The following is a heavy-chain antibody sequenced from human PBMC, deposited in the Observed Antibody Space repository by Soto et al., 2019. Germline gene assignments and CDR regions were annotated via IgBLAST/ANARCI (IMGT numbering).Heavy chain of an antibody. CDR3: SSRDPATRADV. J-gene: IGHJ4*02. Sequence: SGTLTLTCSVSGFSFTSNNWCTVGRQPPSPGLEWIGEIYRTGSTNYNPSLKSRVTISLDKSENQFSLKVTSLTAADTAVYYCSSRDPATRADVWCQG. V-gene: IGHV4-4*02. CDR1: GFSFTSNNW. D-gene: IGHD1-1*01. CDR2: IYRTGST.